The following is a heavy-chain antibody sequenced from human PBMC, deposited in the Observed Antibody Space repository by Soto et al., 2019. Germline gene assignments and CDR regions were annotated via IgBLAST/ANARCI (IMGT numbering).Heavy chain of an antibody. V-gene: IGHV1-46*01. Sequence: VKVSCKASGYAFTSYYMHWVRRAPGQGLEWMGIINPSGGSTSYAQKFQGRVTMTRDTSTSTVYMELSSLRSEDTAVYYCARWNNWNQPYYFDYWGQGTQLTVSS. CDR3: ARWNNWNQPYYFDY. J-gene: IGHJ4*02. CDR1: GYAFTSYY. D-gene: IGHD1-20*01. CDR2: INPSGGST.